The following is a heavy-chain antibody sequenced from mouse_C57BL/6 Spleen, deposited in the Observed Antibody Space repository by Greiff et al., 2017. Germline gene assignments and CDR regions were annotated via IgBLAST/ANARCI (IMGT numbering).Heavy chain of an antibody. V-gene: IGHV1-18*01. CDR3: ARRDYYGSSYFDY. J-gene: IGHJ2*01. Sequence: SGPELVKPGASVKIPCKASGYTFTDYNMDWVTQSHGKSLEWIGDINPNNGGTIYNQKFKGKATLTVDKSSSTAYMELRSLTSEDTAVYYCARRDYYGSSYFDYWGQGTTRTVSS. CDR2: INPNNGGT. D-gene: IGHD1-1*01. CDR1: GYTFTDYN.